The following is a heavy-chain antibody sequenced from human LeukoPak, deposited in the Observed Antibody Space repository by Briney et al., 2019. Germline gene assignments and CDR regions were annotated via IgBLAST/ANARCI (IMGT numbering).Heavy chain of an antibody. CDR1: GGSISRSTDY. J-gene: IGHJ4*02. CDR2: IYYTGST. D-gene: IGHD2-15*01. Sequence: SETLSLTCTVSGGSISRSTDYWGWIRQPPGKGLEWIGSIYYTGSTYYNPSLKSRVTMSLDTSKNQFSLKLSSVTAADTAIYYCARETSRGDYSPDFWGQGTLVTVSS. V-gene: IGHV4-39*02. CDR3: ARETSRGDYSPDF.